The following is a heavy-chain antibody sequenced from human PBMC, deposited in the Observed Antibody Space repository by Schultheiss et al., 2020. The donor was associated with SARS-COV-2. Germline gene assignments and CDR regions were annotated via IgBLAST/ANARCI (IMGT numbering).Heavy chain of an antibody. J-gene: IGHJ6*02. CDR1: GFTFSIYA. D-gene: IGHD1-14*01. Sequence: GGSLRLSCAAYGFTFSIYAMSWVRQAPGKGLECVSSIGSRASDIYYADSVKGRFTTSRDNTKNTLYLQMNSLGAEDKAVYYSAKAVRSVDNARYYGTDVWVQGTTVTVSS. V-gene: IGHV3-21*04. CDR3: AKAVRSVDNARYYGTDV. CDR2: IGSRASDI.